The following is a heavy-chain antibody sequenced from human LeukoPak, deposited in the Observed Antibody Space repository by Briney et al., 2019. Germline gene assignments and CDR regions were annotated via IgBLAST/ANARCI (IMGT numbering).Heavy chain of an antibody. D-gene: IGHD5-12*01. CDR2: IYVSGST. Sequence: SETLSLTCTVSGASISRGSYYWSWIRQPAGKGLEWIGRIYVSGSTNYNPSLRSRVTISIDTSKNQFSLKLSSVTAADTAVYYCARRTYSGYADAFDIWGQGTMVTVSS. CDR3: ARRTYSGYADAFDI. CDR1: GASISRGSYY. V-gene: IGHV4-61*02. J-gene: IGHJ3*02.